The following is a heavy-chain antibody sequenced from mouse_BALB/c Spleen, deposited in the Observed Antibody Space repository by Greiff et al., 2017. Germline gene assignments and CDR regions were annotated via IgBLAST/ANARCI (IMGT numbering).Heavy chain of an antibody. V-gene: IGHV3-8*02. CDR3: AREGATTAPSMDY. CDR2: ISYSGST. J-gene: IGHJ4*01. CDR1: GDSITSGY. D-gene: IGHD1-2*01. Sequence: EVKLMESGPSLVKPSQTLSLTCSVTGDSITSGYWNWIRKFPGNKLEYMGYISYSGSTYYNPSLKSRISITRDTSKNQYYLQLNSVTTEDTATYYCAREGATTAPSMDYWGQGTSVTVSS.